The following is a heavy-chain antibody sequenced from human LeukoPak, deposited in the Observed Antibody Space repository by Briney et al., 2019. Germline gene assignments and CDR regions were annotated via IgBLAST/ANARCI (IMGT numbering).Heavy chain of an antibody. CDR2: MNPNSGNT. CDR3: ARVNTYYFGSGVSRAFHM. V-gene: IGHV1-8*01. Sequence: GASVKLSCKASGYTFTSYDINWVRQATGQGLEWMGWMNPNSGNTGYAQKFQGSVTMTRDTSTGTAYMELSSLKSEDTAVYYCARVNTYYFGSGVSRAFHMWGQGTMVTVSS. D-gene: IGHD3-10*01. CDR1: GYTFTSYD. J-gene: IGHJ3*02.